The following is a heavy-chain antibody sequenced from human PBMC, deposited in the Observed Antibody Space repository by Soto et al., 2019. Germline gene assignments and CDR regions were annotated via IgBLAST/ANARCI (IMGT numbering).Heavy chain of an antibody. Sequence: SDPLSLTCTVSAVYISSYDARLIRQPAGKGLEWIGRIYTSGSTNYNPSLKSRVTMSVDTSKNQFSLKLSSVTAADTAVYYCARTRYVWGSYRVAPDAFDIWGQGTMVTVSS. V-gene: IGHV4-4*07. CDR2: IYTSGST. CDR1: AVYISSYD. D-gene: IGHD3-16*02. J-gene: IGHJ3*02. CDR3: ARTRYVWGSYRVAPDAFDI.